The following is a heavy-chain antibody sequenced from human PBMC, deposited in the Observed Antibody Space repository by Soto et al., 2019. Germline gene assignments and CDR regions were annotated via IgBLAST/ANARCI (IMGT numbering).Heavy chain of an antibody. D-gene: IGHD4-17*01. CDR1: GGTISSYA. CDR3: ARVAFYDYGGNREFDS. J-gene: IGHJ4*02. CDR2: IIPIFGTA. Sequence: GDSVIVSCQASGGTISSYANSWLRQVPGERLEWMGGIIPIFGTANYAQKFQGRVTITADESTSTAYMELSSLRSEDTAVCYCARVAFYDYGGNREFDSWGQGTQVFVAS. V-gene: IGHV1-69*13.